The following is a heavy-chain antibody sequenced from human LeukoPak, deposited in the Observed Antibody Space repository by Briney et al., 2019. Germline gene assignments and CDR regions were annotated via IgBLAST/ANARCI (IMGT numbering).Heavy chain of an antibody. CDR2: ISSSSSYI. Sequence: GGSLRLSCAASGFTFSTYGMHWVRQAPGKGLEWVSSISSSSSYIYYADSVKGRFTISRDNAKNSLYLQMNSLRAADTAVYYCARASRDGYNHWGQGTLVTVSS. J-gene: IGHJ4*02. CDR3: ARASRDGYNH. V-gene: IGHV3-21*01. D-gene: IGHD5-24*01. CDR1: GFTFSTYG.